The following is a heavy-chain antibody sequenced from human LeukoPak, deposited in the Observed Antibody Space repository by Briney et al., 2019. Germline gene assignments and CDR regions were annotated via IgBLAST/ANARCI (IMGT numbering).Heavy chain of an antibody. D-gene: IGHD1-26*01. CDR2: IYWNDDK. CDR1: GFSLSTSGVG. CDR3: AHRSQVLVGATALYFFDY. Sequence: SGPTLVNPTQTLTLTCTFSGFSLSTSGVGVGWIRQPPGKALEWLALIYWNDDKRYSPSLKIRLTITKDTSKNQVVLTMTNMDPVDTATYYCAHRSQVLVGATALYFFDYWGQGALVTVSS. J-gene: IGHJ4*02. V-gene: IGHV2-5*01.